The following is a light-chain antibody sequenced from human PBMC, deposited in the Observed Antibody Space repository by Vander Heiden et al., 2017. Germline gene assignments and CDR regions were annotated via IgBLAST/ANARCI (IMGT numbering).Light chain of an antibody. CDR3: QTGGTGSHGV. J-gene: IGLJ3*02. CDR2: LNSDGSH. V-gene: IGLV4-69*01. CDR1: RGHSSSA. Sequence: QLVLTPSPSASASLGAPLKLPCPLSRGHSSSAIAWPQQQPEKGPRYVMKLNSDGSHSKGDVIPYRFSGSRAGAGRYLTISSLQAEDEADYYCQTGGTGSHGVFGGGTKLTVL.